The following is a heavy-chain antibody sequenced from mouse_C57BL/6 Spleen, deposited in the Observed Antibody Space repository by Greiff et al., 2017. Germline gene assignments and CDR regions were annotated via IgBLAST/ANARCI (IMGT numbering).Heavy chain of an antibody. V-gene: IGHV1-64*01. CDR1: GYTFTSYW. D-gene: IGHD1-1*01. Sequence: QVQLQQSGAELVKPGASVKLSCKASGYTFTSYWMHWVKQRPGQGLEWIGMIHPNSGSTNYNEKFKSKATLTVDKSSSTAYMQLSSLTSEDSAVYYCARFTTVVGSPYAMDYWGQGTSVTVSS. CDR3: ARFTTVVGSPYAMDY. J-gene: IGHJ4*01. CDR2: IHPNSGST.